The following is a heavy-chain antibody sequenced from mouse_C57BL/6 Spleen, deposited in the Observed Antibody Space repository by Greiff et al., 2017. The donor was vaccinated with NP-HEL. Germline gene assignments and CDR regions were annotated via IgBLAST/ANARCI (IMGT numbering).Heavy chain of an antibody. V-gene: IGHV2-2*01. D-gene: IGHD1-1*01. Sequence: QVHVKQSGPGLVQPSQSLSITCTVSGFSLTSYGVHWVRQSPGKGLEWLGVIWSGGSTDYNAAFISRLSISKDNSKSQVFFKMNSLQADDTAIYYCARGDYYGSSYGYFDYWGQGTTLTVSS. CDR1: GFSLTSYG. J-gene: IGHJ2*01. CDR3: ARGDYYGSSYGYFDY. CDR2: IWSGGST.